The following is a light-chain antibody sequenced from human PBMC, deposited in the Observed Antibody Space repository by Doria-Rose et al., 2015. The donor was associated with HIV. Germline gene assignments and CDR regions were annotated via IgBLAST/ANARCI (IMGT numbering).Light chain of an antibody. CDR1: QSFSSTY. J-gene: IGKJ1*01. CDR3: HQYGTSWT. V-gene: IGKV3-20*01. CDR2: DGS. Sequence: TQSPGTLSLSPGERATLSCRASQSFSSTYLAWYQQKPGQAPSLLIYDGSTRATGIPDRFSASGSGTDFTLSINGLEPEDFALYYCHQYGTSWTFGQGTTVEI.